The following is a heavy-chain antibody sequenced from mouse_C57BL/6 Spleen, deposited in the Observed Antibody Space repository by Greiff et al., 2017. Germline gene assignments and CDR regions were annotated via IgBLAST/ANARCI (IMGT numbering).Heavy chain of an antibody. V-gene: IGHV1-42*01. Sequence: VQLQQSGPELVKPGASVKISCKASGYSFTGYYMNWVKQSPEKSLEWIGEINPSTGGTTYNQKFKPKATLTVDVASSSPYMQLKSLTPESCAVYDCASQFRHLRLREEECAMGYWGQGASDTVSS. J-gene: IGHJ4*01. CDR2: INPSTGGT. CDR1: GYSFTGYY. D-gene: IGHD3-2*02. CDR3: ASQFRHLRLREEECAMGY.